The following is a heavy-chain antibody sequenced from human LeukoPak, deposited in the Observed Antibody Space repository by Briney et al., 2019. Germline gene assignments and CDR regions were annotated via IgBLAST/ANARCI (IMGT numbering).Heavy chain of an antibody. V-gene: IGHV1-18*01. Sequence: GASVKVSCKASGYTFTSYGISWVRQAPGQGLEWMGWISAYNGNTNYAQKLQGRVTMTTDTSTSTAYMELRSLRSDDTAVYYCARDPTPLYDFWSGHPTGYWGQGTLVTVSS. D-gene: IGHD3-3*01. CDR1: GYTFTSYG. CDR3: ARDPTPLYDFWSGHPTGY. CDR2: ISAYNGNT. J-gene: IGHJ4*02.